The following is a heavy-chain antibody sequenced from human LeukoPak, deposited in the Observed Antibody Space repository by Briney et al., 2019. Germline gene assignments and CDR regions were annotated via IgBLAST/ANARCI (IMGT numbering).Heavy chain of an antibody. CDR2: IYTSGST. V-gene: IGHV4-61*02. CDR1: GGSISSGDYY. D-gene: IGHD3-3*01. CDR3: ARLPGLLYTGLYDAFDI. Sequence: PSQTLSLTCTVSGGSISSGDYYWSWIRQPAGKGLEWIGRIYTSGSTNYNPSLKSRVTISVDTSKNQFSLKLSSVTAADTAVYYCARLPGLLYTGLYDAFDIWGQGTMVTVSS. J-gene: IGHJ3*02.